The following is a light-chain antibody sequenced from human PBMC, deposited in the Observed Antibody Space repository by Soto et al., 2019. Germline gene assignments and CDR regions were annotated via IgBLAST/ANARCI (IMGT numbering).Light chain of an antibody. Sequence: QPVLTQSSSASASLGSSVKLTCTLSSGHSSYIIAWHHQQPGKAPRYLMKLEGSGSHNKGSGVPDRFSGSSSGADRYLTISILQFEDEANYYCETWDSNTRVFGGGTKLTVL. CDR2: LEGSGSH. CDR1: SGHSSYI. J-gene: IGLJ2*01. CDR3: ETWDSNTRV. V-gene: IGLV4-60*02.